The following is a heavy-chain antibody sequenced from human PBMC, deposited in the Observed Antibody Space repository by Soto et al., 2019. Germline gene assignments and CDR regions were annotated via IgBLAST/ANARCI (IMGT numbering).Heavy chain of an antibody. Sequence: TSETQSLTCTVSGGSISNYYWSWIRQPPGRGLEWIGHIFYSGSTNYNPALKSRVTISVDTSKNQFSLRLSSVTAADTAVYYCARRYGSCFDYWGQGTLVTVSS. J-gene: IGHJ4*02. D-gene: IGHD5-18*01. CDR2: IFYSGST. CDR1: GGSISNYY. V-gene: IGHV4-59*08. CDR3: ARRYGSCFDY.